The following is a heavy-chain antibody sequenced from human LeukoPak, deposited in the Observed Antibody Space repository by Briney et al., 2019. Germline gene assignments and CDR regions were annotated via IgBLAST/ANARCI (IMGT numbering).Heavy chain of an antibody. V-gene: IGHV4-39*01. CDR1: GGSISSSSYY. CDR2: IYYSGST. J-gene: IGHJ6*03. D-gene: IGHD2-15*01. Sequence: SETLSLTCTVSGGSISSSSYYWGWIRQPPGKGLEWIGSIYYSGSTYYNPSLKSRVTISVDTSKNQFPLKLSSVTAADTAVYYCARHVINGGNMDVWGKGTTVTVSS. CDR3: ARHVINGGNMDV.